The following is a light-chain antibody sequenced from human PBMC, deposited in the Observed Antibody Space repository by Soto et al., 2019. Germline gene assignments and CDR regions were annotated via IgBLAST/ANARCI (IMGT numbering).Light chain of an antibody. J-gene: IGKJ5*01. CDR2: SVS. CDR1: QGISTY. V-gene: IGKV1-39*01. Sequence: DIQMTQSPSSLSASVGDRVTITCRASQGISTYLNWYQQKPGKAPKFLIYSVSSLQSGVPSRFSGSGSGTDFTLTINSLQPEDFATYYCQQGYTSSITFGQGTRLEIK. CDR3: QQGYTSSIT.